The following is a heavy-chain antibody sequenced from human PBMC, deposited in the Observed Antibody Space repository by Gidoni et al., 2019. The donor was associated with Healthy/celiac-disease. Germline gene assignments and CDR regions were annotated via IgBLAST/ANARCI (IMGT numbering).Heavy chain of an antibody. J-gene: IGHJ5*02. CDR2: INPSGGST. Sequence: QVQLVQSGAAVKKPGASVKVSCKASGYTFTSYSMHWGRQAHGQGLEWMGIINPSGGSTSYAQKLQGRVTMTRDTSTSTVYMELSSLRSEDTAVYYCARGPRVTIFGVVTNWFDPWGQGTLVTVSS. CDR3: ARGPRVTIFGVVTNWFDP. D-gene: IGHD3-3*01. V-gene: IGHV1-46*04. CDR1: GYTFTSYS.